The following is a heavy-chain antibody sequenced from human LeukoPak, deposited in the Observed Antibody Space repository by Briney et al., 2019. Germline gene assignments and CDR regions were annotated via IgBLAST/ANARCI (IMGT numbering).Heavy chain of an antibody. D-gene: IGHD6-13*01. CDR2: ILYDGSKK. J-gene: IGHJ3*02. Sequence: PGGSLRLSCAASGFTFSRYTMNWVRQAPGKGLEWVAAILYDGSKKYYADSVKGRFSIYRDNSNYTLYLQMNSLRAEDTAVYYCANFEGSSQAFHIWGQGTLVTVSS. V-gene: IGHV3-30*18. CDR1: GFTFSRYT. CDR3: ANFEGSSQAFHI.